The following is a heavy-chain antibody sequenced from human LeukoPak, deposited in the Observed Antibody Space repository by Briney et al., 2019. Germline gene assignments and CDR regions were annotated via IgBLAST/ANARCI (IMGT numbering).Heavy chain of an antibody. V-gene: IGHV1-69*04. Sequence: SVKVSCKASGGTFSSYSISWVRQAPGQGLEWMGRIIPILVIANYAQKFQGRVTITADKSTSTAYMELSSLRSEDTAVYYCARDDGGSYPYYYYGMDVWGQGTTVTVSS. CDR3: ARDDGGSYPYYYYGMDV. CDR1: GGTFSSYS. J-gene: IGHJ6*02. D-gene: IGHD1-26*01. CDR2: IIPILVIA.